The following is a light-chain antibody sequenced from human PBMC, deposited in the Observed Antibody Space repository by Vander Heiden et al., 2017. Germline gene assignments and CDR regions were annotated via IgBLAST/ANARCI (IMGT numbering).Light chain of an antibody. Sequence: DIVLTQSPCTLSLSPGARATLPCRTSQSVSSSYLAWYQQKPGQAPRLIIYGASSRATGIPDRFSGSGSGTDFTLTISRLEPEDFAVYYCQQYGSSSLTFGGGTKVEIK. CDR2: GAS. CDR1: QSVSSSY. CDR3: QQYGSSSLT. J-gene: IGKJ4*01. V-gene: IGKV3-20*01.